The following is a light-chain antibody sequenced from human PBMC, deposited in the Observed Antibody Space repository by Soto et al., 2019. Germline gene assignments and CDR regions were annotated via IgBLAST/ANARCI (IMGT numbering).Light chain of an antibody. Sequence: QSVLTQPASVSGSPGQSITISCTGTSSDVGGHNLVSWYQRHPGKAPKLLIYETKKRPSGIPSRFSGSKSGNTASLTISGLQAEDEAEYSCCSYAGSSTYVFGTGTKVTVL. CDR2: ETK. CDR3: CSYAGSSTYV. CDR1: SSDVGGHNL. V-gene: IGLV2-23*01. J-gene: IGLJ1*01.